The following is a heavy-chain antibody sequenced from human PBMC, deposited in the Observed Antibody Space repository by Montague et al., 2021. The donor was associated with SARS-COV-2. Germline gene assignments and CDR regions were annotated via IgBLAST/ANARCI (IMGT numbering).Heavy chain of an antibody. D-gene: IGHD3-9*01. CDR2: FNYTGST. Sequence: SETLSLTCTVFGGSFSEYYWTWIRQSPGKGLEWIGEFNYTGSTNYNPSLKSRVTISVDTSKEHFSLKLTSMTAADTAIYYCARGLLRYFFDWGQGTTVTVSS. J-gene: IGHJ6*02. CDR3: ARGLLRYFFD. CDR1: GGSFSEYY. V-gene: IGHV4-34*01.